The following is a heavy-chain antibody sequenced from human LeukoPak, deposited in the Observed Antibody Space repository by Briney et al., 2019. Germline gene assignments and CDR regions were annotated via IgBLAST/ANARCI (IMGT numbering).Heavy chain of an antibody. CDR1: GFTFSTFW. CDR3: ARGGTFVSDY. V-gene: IGHV3-7*01. CDR2: INQDGSEK. Sequence: PGGSLRLSCAASGFTFSTFWMSWVRQATGKGLEWVANINQDGSEKYYVGSMKGRFTVSRDNAKNSLYLQMDSLRAEDTAVYYCARGGTFVSDYWGQGTLVTVSS. D-gene: IGHD1-1*01. J-gene: IGHJ4*02.